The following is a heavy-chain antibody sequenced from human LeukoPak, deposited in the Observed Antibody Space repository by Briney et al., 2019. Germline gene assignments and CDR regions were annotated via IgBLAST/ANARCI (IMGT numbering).Heavy chain of an antibody. D-gene: IGHD2-21*02. V-gene: IGHV3-9*01. Sequence: GGSLRLSCAASGFTFVDYGMHWVRQAPGKGLEWVTGISGNSVSVGYADSVKGRFTISRDNAKNSLYLQMNSLRAEDTAFYYCAKGLHYGGDSNNAFDIWGQGTMVTVSS. CDR1: GFTFVDYG. CDR3: AKGLHYGGDSNNAFDI. J-gene: IGHJ3*02. CDR2: ISGNSVSV.